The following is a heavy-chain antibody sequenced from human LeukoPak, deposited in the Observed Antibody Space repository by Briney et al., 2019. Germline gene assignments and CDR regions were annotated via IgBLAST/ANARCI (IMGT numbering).Heavy chain of an antibody. CDR3: ARDDYGDSKGRFDP. J-gene: IGHJ5*02. Sequence: GGSLRLSCAASGFTVSSNYMSWVRQAPGKGLEWVAVISYDGSNKYYADSVKGRLTISRDNSKNTLYLQMNSLRAEDTAVYYCARDDYGDSKGRFDPWGQGTLVTVSS. CDR2: ISYDGSNK. CDR1: GFTVSSNY. V-gene: IGHV3-30*03. D-gene: IGHD4-17*01.